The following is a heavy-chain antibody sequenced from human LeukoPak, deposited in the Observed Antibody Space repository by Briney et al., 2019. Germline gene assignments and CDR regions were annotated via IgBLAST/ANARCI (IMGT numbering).Heavy chain of an antibody. CDR1: GGSISSGDYY. CDR3: ARVSAFFYDSAAYYFDY. D-gene: IGHD2/OR15-2a*01. J-gene: IGHJ4*02. CDR2: IYYSGNT. Sequence: PSETLSLTCTVSGGSISSGDYYWSWIRQPPGKGLEWIGYIYYSGNTYYNPSLKSRVTISIHTSENQFSLTLSSVTAADTAVYYCARVSAFFYDSAAYYFDYWGQGALVTVSS. V-gene: IGHV4-30-4*01.